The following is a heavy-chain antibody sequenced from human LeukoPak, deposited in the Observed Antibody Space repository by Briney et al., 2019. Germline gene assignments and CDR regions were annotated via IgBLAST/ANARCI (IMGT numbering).Heavy chain of an antibody. D-gene: IGHD4-17*01. CDR1: GYTFTGYY. CDR3: ARALTTVTTFPFDL. V-gene: IGHV1-8*02. J-gene: IGHJ2*01. CDR2: MNPNSGNT. Sequence: ASVKVSCKASGYTFTGYYMHWVRQATGQGLEWMGWMNPNSGNTGYAQKFQGRVTMTRNTSISTAYTELSSLRSEDTAVYYCARALTTVTTFPFDLWGRGTLVTVSS.